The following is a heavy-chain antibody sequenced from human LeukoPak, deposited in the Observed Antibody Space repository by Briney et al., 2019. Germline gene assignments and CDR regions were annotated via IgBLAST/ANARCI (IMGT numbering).Heavy chain of an antibody. Sequence: GASVKVSCKASGYTFTSYGISWVRQAPGQGLEWMGWISTYNGDTNFAQNLQGRVTMTTDTSTSTAYMELRSLRSADTAVYYCARLLSLTRYYYGMDVWGQGTTVTVSS. CDR3: ARLLSLTRYYYGMDV. J-gene: IGHJ6*02. CDR1: GYTFTSYG. D-gene: IGHD3-9*01. V-gene: IGHV1-18*01. CDR2: ISTYNGDT.